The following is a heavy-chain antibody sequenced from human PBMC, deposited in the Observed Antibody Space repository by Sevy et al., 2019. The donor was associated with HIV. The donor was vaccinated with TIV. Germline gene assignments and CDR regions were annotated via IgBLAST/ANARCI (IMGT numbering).Heavy chain of an antibody. J-gene: IGHJ5*02. CDR1: GYTFTSYG. V-gene: IGHV1-18*03. Sequence: ASVKVSCKASGYTFTSYGISWVRQAPGQGLEWMGWISAYNGNTNYAQKLQGRVTMTTDTSTSTAYMELRSLRSDDMAVYYCARVRYYYDSSGYYANGWFDPWGQGTLVTVSS. CDR3: ARVRYYYDSSGYYANGWFDP. CDR2: ISAYNGNT. D-gene: IGHD3-22*01.